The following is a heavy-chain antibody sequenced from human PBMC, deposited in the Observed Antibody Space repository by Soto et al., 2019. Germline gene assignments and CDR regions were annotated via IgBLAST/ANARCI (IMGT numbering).Heavy chain of an antibody. CDR3: ARDTVMVTGSDY. D-gene: IGHD5-18*01. J-gene: IGHJ4*02. Sequence: GGSLRLSCAASGFTFSSYGMHWVRQAPGKGLEWVAVIWYDGSNKHYADSVKGRFTISRDNSKNTLYLQMNSLRAEDTAVYYCARDTVMVTGSDYWGQGTLVTVSS. V-gene: IGHV3-33*01. CDR2: IWYDGSNK. CDR1: GFTFSSYG.